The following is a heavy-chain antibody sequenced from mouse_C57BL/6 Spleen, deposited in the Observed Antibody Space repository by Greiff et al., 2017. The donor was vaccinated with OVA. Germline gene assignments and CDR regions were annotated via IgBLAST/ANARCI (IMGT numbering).Heavy chain of an antibody. J-gene: IGHJ2*01. CDR2: INPGSGGT. V-gene: IGHV1-54*01. Sequence: QVQLKQSGAELVRPGTSVKVSCKASGYAFTNYLIEWVKQRPGQGLEWIGVINPGSGGTNYNEKFKGKATLTADKSSSTAYMQLSSLTSEDSAVYFCARSSSSSFFDYWGQGTTLTVSS. CDR3: ARSSSSSFFDY. CDR1: GYAFTNYL. D-gene: IGHD1-1*01.